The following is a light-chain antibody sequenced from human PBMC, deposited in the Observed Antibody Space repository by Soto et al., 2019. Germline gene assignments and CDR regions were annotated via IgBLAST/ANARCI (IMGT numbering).Light chain of an antibody. V-gene: IGKV1-5*01. CDR3: QQRSNWIT. Sequence: DIQMTQSPSTLSSSVGDRVTITCRASQSISSWLAWYQQKPGKAPKLLIYDASSLESGVPSRFSGSGSETDFTLTISSLEPEDFALYYCQQRSNWITFGQGTRLEI. J-gene: IGKJ5*01. CDR1: QSISSW. CDR2: DAS.